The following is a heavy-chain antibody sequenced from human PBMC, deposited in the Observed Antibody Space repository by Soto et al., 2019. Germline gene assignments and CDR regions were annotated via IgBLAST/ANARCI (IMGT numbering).Heavy chain of an antibody. D-gene: IGHD1-1*01. CDR2: TNYESKLSS. Sequence: QVLLQQSGPGLVKPSQTLSLTCAISGDSVSDSSVSWNWIRQSPSRGLEWLGRTNYESKLSSVYPVSVKSRITINADTSKNQFSLHLNSVTPEDTAVYYWARDGNWRLDYWGQGALVTVSS. V-gene: IGHV6-1*01. CDR3: ARDGNWRLDY. CDR1: GDSVSDSSVS. J-gene: IGHJ4*02.